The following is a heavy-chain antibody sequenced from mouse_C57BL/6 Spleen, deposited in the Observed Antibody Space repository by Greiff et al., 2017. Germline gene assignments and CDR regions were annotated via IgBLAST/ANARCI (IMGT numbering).Heavy chain of an antibody. V-gene: IGHV1-85*01. CDR3: ARSEGYHSPDSSGYVRWFAY. CDR1: GYTFTSYD. Sequence: QVQLQQSGPELVKPGASVKLSCKASGYTFTSYDINWVKQRPGQGLEWIGWIYPRDGSTKYNEKFKGKATLTVDTSSSTAYMELHSLTSEDSAVYFCARSEGYHSPDSSGYVRWFAYWGQGTLVTVSA. D-gene: IGHD3-2*02. CDR2: IYPRDGST. J-gene: IGHJ3*01.